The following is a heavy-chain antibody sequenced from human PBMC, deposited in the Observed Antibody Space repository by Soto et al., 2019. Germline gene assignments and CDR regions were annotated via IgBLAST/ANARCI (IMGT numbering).Heavy chain of an antibody. CDR3: AKDPRYNWNYGVPLDV. V-gene: IGHV3-30*18. CDR2: ISYDGSNK. D-gene: IGHD1-7*01. J-gene: IGHJ6*04. CDR1: GFTFSSYG. Sequence: GGSLRLSCAASGFTFSSYGMHWVRQAPGKGLEWVAVISYDGSNKYYADSVKGRFTISRDNSKNTLYLQMNSLRAEDTAVYYCAKDPRYNWNYGVPLDVWGKGTTVTVSS.